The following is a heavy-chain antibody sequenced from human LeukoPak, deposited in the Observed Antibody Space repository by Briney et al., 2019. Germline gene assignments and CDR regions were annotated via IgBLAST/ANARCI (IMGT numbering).Heavy chain of an antibody. V-gene: IGHV3-74*01. D-gene: IGHD3-3*01. CDR3: AKDPGIRFLEWCKGLAFDI. J-gene: IGHJ3*02. Sequence: SGGSLRLSCAASGFTLSGFWMHWVRQAPGKGLVWVSCISFDGSDATYADSVKGRFTISRDNSKNTLYLQMNSLRADDTAVYYCAKDPGIRFLEWCKGLAFDIWGQGTMVTVSS. CDR2: ISFDGSDA. CDR1: GFTLSGFW.